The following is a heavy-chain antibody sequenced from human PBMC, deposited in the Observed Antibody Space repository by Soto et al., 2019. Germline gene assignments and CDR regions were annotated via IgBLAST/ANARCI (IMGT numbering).Heavy chain of an antibody. CDR3: ARVPTGKYGAWNY. D-gene: IGHD2-21*01. J-gene: IGHJ4*02. CDR1: GFTFSRYW. V-gene: IGHV3-74*01. Sequence: EEQLVESGGGLVQPGGSLRLSCAASGFTFSRYWLHWVRQAPGKGLVWVSRINPGGSITAYADSVKGRFTISRDNAKNTLDLQMNTMRGDDTAVYYCARVPTGKYGAWNYWGKGPLVTVSS. CDR2: INPGGSIT.